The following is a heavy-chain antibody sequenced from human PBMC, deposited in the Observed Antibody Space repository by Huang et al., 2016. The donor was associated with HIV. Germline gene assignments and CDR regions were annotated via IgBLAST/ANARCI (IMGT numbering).Heavy chain of an antibody. V-gene: IGHV3-7*01. Sequence: EVHLVESGGGLVRPGRSLRLSCAASGFTFRSYWMNWVRQAPGRGLEWGAKINLDGSERFYVDSVRGRFTISRDNANNSVSLQLNSLTAEDTGVYYCARGFQAKPGDYWSQGTLVTVSS. CDR3: ARGFQAKPGDY. CDR1: GFTFRSYW. J-gene: IGHJ4*02. CDR2: INLDGSER.